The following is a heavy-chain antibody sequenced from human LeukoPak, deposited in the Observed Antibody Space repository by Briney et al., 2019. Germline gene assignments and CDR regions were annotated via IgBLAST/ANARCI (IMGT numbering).Heavy chain of an antibody. Sequence: PGRSLRLSCAASGFTFSSYAMHWVRQAPGKGLEWVAVISYDGSNKYYADSVKGRFTISRDNSKNTLYLQMNSLRAEDTAVYYCASMGQLWFGELWAYYYYGMDVWGQGTTVTVSS. V-gene: IGHV3-30-3*01. J-gene: IGHJ6*02. CDR2: ISYDGSNK. CDR3: ASMGQLWFGELWAYYYYGMDV. D-gene: IGHD3-10*01. CDR1: GFTFSSYA.